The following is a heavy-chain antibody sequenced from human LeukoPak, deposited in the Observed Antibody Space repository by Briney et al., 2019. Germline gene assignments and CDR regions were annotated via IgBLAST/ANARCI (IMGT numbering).Heavy chain of an antibody. J-gene: IGHJ4*02. Sequence: SETLSRTCAVYGGSFSGYYWSWIRQPPGKGLEGIGEIKHSGSTNYNPSLKSRVTISLDTTKNHFSLKLGSVTAADTAVYYCARVKYSSGWYGYWGEGPRVTVSS. V-gene: IGHV4-34*01. CDR2: IKHSGST. D-gene: IGHD6-19*01. CDR3: ARVKYSSGWYGY. CDR1: GGSFSGYY.